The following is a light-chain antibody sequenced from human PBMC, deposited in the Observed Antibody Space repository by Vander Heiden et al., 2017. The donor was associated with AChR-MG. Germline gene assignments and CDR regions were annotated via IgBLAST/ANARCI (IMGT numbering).Light chain of an antibody. Sequence: IVVTQSPDSAAVSLGESATIHCKSSHNILFNTNNRDYLAWYQQKPGQPPKLLISWASTRESGVPDRFSGSGSGTDFTLTISSLQAEDVAVYYCQQYYSIPLTFGGGTKVVIK. CDR1: HNILFNTNNRDY. V-gene: IGKV4-1*01. J-gene: IGKJ4*01. CDR2: WAS. CDR3: QQYYSIPLT.